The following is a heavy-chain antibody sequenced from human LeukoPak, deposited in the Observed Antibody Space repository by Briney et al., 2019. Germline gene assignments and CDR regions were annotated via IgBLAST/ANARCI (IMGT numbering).Heavy chain of an antibody. D-gene: IGHD3-10*01. J-gene: IGHJ5*02. CDR1: GLTFSNSA. V-gene: IGHV3-23*01. CDR2: ISGETNNT. Sequence: GGSLRLSCVASGLTFSNSAMTWIRQGPGRGLEWVSSISGETNNTYYSDSVKGRFTVSRDNSKNTVFLQMNDLTIEDTAIYYCAKRYSDGGFDPWGQGTLVTVSS. CDR3: AKRYSDGGFDP.